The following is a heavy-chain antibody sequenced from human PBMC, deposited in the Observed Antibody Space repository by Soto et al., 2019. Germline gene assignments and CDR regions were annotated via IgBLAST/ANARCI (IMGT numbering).Heavy chain of an antibody. Sequence: SETLSLTCTVSGGSISSYYWSWIRQPPGKGLEWIGYIYYSGSTNYNPSLKSRVTISVDTSKNQFSLKLSSVTAADTAVYYCARGVAIRAYASSGYIFDYWGQGTLVTVSS. CDR2: IYYSGST. J-gene: IGHJ4*02. CDR3: ARGVAIRAYASSGYIFDY. CDR1: GGSISSYY. D-gene: IGHD3-22*01. V-gene: IGHV4-59*01.